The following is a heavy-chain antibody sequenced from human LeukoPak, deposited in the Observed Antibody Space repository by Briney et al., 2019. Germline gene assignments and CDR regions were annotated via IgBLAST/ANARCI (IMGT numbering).Heavy chain of an antibody. V-gene: IGHV3-20*04. CDR3: ARDLAYYYDSSGHKAYYYYYMDV. J-gene: IGHJ6*03. CDR2: INWNGGST. Sequence: GGSLRLSCAASGFTFDDYGMSWVRQAPGKGLEWVSGINWNGGSTGYADSVKGRFTISRDNAKNSLYLQMNSLRAEDTALYYCARDLAYYYDSSGHKAYYYYYMDVWGKGTTVTVSS. D-gene: IGHD3-22*01. CDR1: GFTFDDYG.